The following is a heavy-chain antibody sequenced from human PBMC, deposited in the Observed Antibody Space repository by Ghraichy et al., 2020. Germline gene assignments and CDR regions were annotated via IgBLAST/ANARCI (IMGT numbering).Heavy chain of an antibody. J-gene: IGHJ4*02. V-gene: IGHV2-5*02. CDR1: GFSLSTSGVG. Sequence: SGPTLVKPTQTLTLTCTFSGFSLSTSGVGVGWIRQPPGKALEWLALIYWDDDKRYSPSLKSRLTITKDTSKNQVVLTMTNMDPVDTATYYCAHRRANPYSSRGYYFDYWGQGTLVTVSS. CDR2: IYWDDDK. CDR3: AHRRANPYSSRGYYFDY. D-gene: IGHD6-13*01.